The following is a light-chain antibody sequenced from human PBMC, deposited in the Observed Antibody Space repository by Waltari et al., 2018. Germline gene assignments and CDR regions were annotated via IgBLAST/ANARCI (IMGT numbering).Light chain of an antibody. CDR2: RDS. CDR1: NIGSKN. V-gene: IGLV3-9*01. Sequence: SYELTQPLSVSVALGQPARITCGGNNIGSKNVHWYQQKPGQAPVLVIYRDSNRPSGIPERFSGSNSGNTATLTISRAQAGDEADYYCQVWDSSVVFGGGTKLTVL. J-gene: IGLJ2*01. CDR3: QVWDSSVV.